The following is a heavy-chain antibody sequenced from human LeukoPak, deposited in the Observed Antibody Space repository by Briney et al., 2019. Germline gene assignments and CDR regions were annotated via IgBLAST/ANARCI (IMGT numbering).Heavy chain of an antibody. D-gene: IGHD3-22*01. CDR1: GFTFSSYA. CDR3: AKTYSSGYYTNPPVPFDY. V-gene: IGHV3-23*01. J-gene: IGHJ4*02. CDR2: ISGSGGST. Sequence: QTGGSLRLSCAASGFTFSSYAMSWVRQAPGKGLEWVSAISGSGGSTYYADSVKGRFTISRDNSKNTLYLQMNSLRAEDTAVYYCAKTYSSGYYTNPPVPFDYWGQGTLVTVSS.